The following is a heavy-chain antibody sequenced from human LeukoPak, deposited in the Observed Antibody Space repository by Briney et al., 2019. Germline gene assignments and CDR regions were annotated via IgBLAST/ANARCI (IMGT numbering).Heavy chain of an antibody. CDR1: GGSISSYY. Sequence: SETLSLTCTVSGGSISSYYWGWIRQPPGKGLEWIGSIHYSGSTNYDPSLKSRVTISVDTSKNQFSLKLSSVTAADTAVYYCARGYCSGGSCYSYYYYNYMDVWGKGTTVTVSS. CDR2: IHYSGST. J-gene: IGHJ6*03. D-gene: IGHD2-15*01. V-gene: IGHV4-39*07. CDR3: ARGYCSGGSCYSYYYYNYMDV.